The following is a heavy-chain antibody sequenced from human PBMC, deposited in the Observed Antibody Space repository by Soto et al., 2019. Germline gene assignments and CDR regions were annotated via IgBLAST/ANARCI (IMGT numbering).Heavy chain of an antibody. J-gene: IGHJ4*02. D-gene: IGHD4-17*01. CDR2: IYHSGST. CDR3: ARGLLYGDDVSRYFDY. Sequence: PSETLSLTCAVSGVSISSGRYSWSWLRQPPGKGLEWIGYIYHSGSTYYRPSLKSRVTISVDRSKNQVSLKLSSVSAADTAVYFXARGLLYGDDVSRYFDYWGQGTLVTVSS. CDR1: GVSISSGRYS. V-gene: IGHV4-30-2*01.